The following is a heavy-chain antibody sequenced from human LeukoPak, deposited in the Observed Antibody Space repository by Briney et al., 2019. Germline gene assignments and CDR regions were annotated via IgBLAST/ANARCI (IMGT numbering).Heavy chain of an antibody. CDR3: ARDRWGWSLFDI. J-gene: IGHJ3*02. D-gene: IGHD6-19*01. CDR2: ISSSGSTI. V-gene: IGHV3-11*01. Sequence: GGSLRLSCAVSGFTFSDYYMSWIRQAPGKGLEWVSYISSSGSTIYYADSVKGRFTISRDNAQNSLYLQMSSLRAEDTAVYYCARDRWGWSLFDIWGQGTMVTVSS. CDR1: GFTFSDYY.